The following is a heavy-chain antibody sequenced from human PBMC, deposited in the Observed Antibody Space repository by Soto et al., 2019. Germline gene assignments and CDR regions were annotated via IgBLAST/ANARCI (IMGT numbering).Heavy chain of an antibody. CDR1: GDSVSSNSAA. D-gene: IGHD1-1*01. J-gene: IGHJ5*02. V-gene: IGHV6-1*01. CDR2: TYYYRFKWYN. CDR3: ARDDGPRTTRRFNP. Sequence: SQTLSLTCAISGDSVSSNSAAWNWIRQSPSRGLEWLGRTYYYRFKWYNDFAVSVQSRITINPDTSKNQFTLHLNSVTPEDTAVYYCARDDGPRTTRRFNPWGQGTLVTVSS.